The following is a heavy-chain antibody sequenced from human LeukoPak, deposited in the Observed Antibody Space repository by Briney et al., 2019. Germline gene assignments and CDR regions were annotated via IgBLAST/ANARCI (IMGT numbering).Heavy chain of an antibody. V-gene: IGHV3-13*01. CDR2: IGTAGDT. J-gene: IGHJ4*02. Sequence: GGSLRLSCATSGFTLTSYTMHWVRQATGKGLEWVSAIGTAGDTYYPGSVKGRFTISRENAKNSLYLQMNSLRAGDTAVYYCARGSIKALSGSVDYWGQGTLVTVSS. CDR3: ARGSIKALSGSVDY. CDR1: GFTLTSYT. D-gene: IGHD3-10*01.